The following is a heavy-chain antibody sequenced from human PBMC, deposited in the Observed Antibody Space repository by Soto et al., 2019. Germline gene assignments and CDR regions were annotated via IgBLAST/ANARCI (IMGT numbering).Heavy chain of an antibody. Sequence: QAQLVESGGGVVQPGRSLRLSCAASGFAFSSYGMHWVRQAPGTGLEWVAVISYDGSLQHYADSVKGRFTISRDNSKNRVLLQMGSLRAEETAVYYCVSDRGYGHASVPYSWGQGTLVSVSS. CDR2: ISYDGSLQ. V-gene: IGHV3-30*13. D-gene: IGHD5-18*01. CDR3: VSDRGYGHASVPYS. J-gene: IGHJ4*02. CDR1: GFAFSSYG.